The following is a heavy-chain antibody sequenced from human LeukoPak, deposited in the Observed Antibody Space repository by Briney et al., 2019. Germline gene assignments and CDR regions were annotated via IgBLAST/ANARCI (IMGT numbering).Heavy chain of an antibody. CDR1: GFTFSSYA. J-gene: IGHJ4*02. CDR2: ISYDGSNK. V-gene: IGHV3-30-3*01. Sequence: GGSLRLSCAASGFTFSSYAMHWVRQVPGKGLEWVAVISYDGSNKYYADSVKGRFTISRDNSKNTLYLQMNSLRAEDTAVYYCARDGGASGSYTSFDYWGQGTLVTVSS. D-gene: IGHD1-26*01. CDR3: ARDGGASGSYTSFDY.